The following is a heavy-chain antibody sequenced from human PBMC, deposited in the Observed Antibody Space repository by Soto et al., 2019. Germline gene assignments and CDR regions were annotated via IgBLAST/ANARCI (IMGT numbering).Heavy chain of an antibody. J-gene: IGHJ5*02. CDR3: EQCSVGTVRTSGWCNWFDP. CDR2: IRVGGGDT. CDR1: GFTFSSSA. V-gene: IGHV3-23*01. D-gene: IGHD6-19*01. Sequence: EVRLLESGGGLAQPGGSRRLSCAASGFTFSSSAMNWVRQAPGKGLEWVSSIRVGGGDTFYADSVRGRFTVSSDIYRNTLYLQMNSLRAEDTAIYYCEQCSVGTVRTSGWCNWFDPWGQGPLVTVSS.